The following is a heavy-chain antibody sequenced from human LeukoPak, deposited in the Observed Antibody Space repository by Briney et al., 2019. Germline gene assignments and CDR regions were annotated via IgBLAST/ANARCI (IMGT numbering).Heavy chain of an antibody. CDR1: GGSISSSSYY. Sequence: SETLSLTCTVSGGSISSSSYYWGWLRQPPGKGLEWIGSIYYSGSTYYNPSLKSRVTISVDTSKNQFSLKVTSVTAADTAVYYCARPSGYSAYDYGYWGQGTLVTVSS. CDR3: ARPSGYSAYDYGY. D-gene: IGHD5-12*01. V-gene: IGHV4-39*01. J-gene: IGHJ4*02. CDR2: IYYSGST.